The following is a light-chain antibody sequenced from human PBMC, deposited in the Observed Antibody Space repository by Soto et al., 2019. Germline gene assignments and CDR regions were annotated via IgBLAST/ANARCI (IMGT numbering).Light chain of an antibody. Sequence: EIVLTQSPATLSLSPGERATLSCRASQSVSSYLAWYQQKPGQAPRLLIYDASSRATGIPARFSGSASGTDFTLTISSVQSEDSAVYYCQHYSRWPLSFGGGTRVEI. CDR1: QSVSSY. V-gene: IGKV3-11*01. CDR3: QHYSRWPLS. J-gene: IGKJ4*01. CDR2: DAS.